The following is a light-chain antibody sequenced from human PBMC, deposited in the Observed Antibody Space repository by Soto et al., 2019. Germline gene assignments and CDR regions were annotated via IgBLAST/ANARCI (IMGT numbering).Light chain of an antibody. J-gene: IGLJ2*01. CDR1: TSDSDGHNY. CDR3: SSYTTNNTPV. Sequence: QSALTQPASVSGSPGQSITISCTGTTSDSDGHNYVSWYQQHPGTAPKLMIYEVTNRPSGVSHRFSGSKSGDTASLTISGLQAEDEAEYYCSSYTTNNTPVFGGGTRVTVL. CDR2: EVT. V-gene: IGLV2-14*01.